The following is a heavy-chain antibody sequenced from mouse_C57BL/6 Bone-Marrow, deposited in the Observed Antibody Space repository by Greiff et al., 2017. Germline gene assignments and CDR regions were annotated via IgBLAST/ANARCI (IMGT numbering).Heavy chain of an antibody. Sequence: EVKLMESGGDLVKPGGSLKLSCAASGFTFSSYGMSWVRQTPDKRLEWVATISSGGSYTYYPDSVKGRFTISRDNAKNTLYLQMSSLKSEDTAMYCCASSSWAWFAYWGQGTLVTVSA. D-gene: IGHD1-1*01. CDR3: ASSSWAWFAY. V-gene: IGHV5-6*01. J-gene: IGHJ3*01. CDR1: GFTFSSYG. CDR2: ISSGGSYT.